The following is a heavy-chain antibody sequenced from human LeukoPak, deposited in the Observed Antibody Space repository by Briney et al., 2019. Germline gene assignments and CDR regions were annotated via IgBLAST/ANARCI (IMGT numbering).Heavy chain of an antibody. V-gene: IGHV3-23*01. CDR3: AKEGDDYVWGSYRYKGDAFDI. D-gene: IGHD3-16*02. J-gene: IGHJ3*02. CDR2: ISGSGGST. CDR1: GFTFSSYA. Sequence: GGSLRLSCAASGFTFSSYAMSWVRQAPGKGLEWVSAISGSGGSTYYADSVKGRFTISRDNSKNTLYLQMNSLRAEDTAVYYCAKEGDDYVWGSYRYKGDAFDIWGQGTMVTVSS.